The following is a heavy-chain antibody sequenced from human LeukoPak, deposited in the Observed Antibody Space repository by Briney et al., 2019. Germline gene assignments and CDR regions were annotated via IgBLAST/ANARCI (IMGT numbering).Heavy chain of an antibody. J-gene: IGHJ6*02. CDR1: GFIFSASP. V-gene: IGHV3-73*01. CDR2: IRSKEYSYAT. CDR3: ARRISDSYFYGMDL. Sequence: GGSLRLSCAASGFIFSASPIHWVRQAPGKGLEWVGRIRSKEYSYATACAESLRGRCTVSRDDSENTAYLQMISLKIEDTAVYHCARRISDSYFYGMDLWGQGTPVTVSS. D-gene: IGHD6-25*01.